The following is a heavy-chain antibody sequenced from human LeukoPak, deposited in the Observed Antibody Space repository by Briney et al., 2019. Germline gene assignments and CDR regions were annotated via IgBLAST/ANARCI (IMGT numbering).Heavy chain of an antibody. CDR3: ARRDGYFYFDY. Sequence: SETLSLTCTVSGGSISSYYWSWIRQPPGKGLEWTGYIYYSGSTNYNPSLKSRVTISVDTSKNQFSLKLSSVTAADTAVYYCARRDGYFYFDYWGQGTLVTVSS. V-gene: IGHV4-59*08. D-gene: IGHD5-24*01. J-gene: IGHJ4*02. CDR1: GGSISSYY. CDR2: IYYSGST.